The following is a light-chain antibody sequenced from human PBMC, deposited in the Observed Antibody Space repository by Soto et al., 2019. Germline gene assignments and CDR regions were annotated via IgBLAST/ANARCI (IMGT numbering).Light chain of an antibody. Sequence: EIVMTQSPATLSVSPGGRATLSCRASQSISSKLGWYQQKPGQAPRLLIYGASTSAPGIPARFSGSGSETEFTLTIRSLQSEDFGVYYCQQYDKWFSITFGQGTRLEIK. V-gene: IGKV3-15*01. CDR2: GAS. J-gene: IGKJ5*01. CDR3: QQYDKWFSIT. CDR1: QSISSK.